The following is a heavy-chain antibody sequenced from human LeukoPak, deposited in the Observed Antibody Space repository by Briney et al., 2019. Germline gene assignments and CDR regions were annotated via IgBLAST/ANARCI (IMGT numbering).Heavy chain of an antibody. CDR3: TNILILTGYFYDY. CDR1: GGSISSSSYY. J-gene: IGHJ4*02. CDR2: IYYSGST. Sequence: SETLSLTCTVSGGSISSSSYYWVWIRQSPGKGLEWIGSIYYSGSTYYNPSLKSRVTISIDTSKNQFSLKLSSMIAADTAVYYCTNILILTGYFYDYWGQGTLVTVSS. V-gene: IGHV4-39*07. D-gene: IGHD3-9*01.